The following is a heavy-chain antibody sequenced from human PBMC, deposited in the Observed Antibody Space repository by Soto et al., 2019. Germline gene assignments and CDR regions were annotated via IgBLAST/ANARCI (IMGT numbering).Heavy chain of an antibody. D-gene: IGHD1-26*01. V-gene: IGHV3-33*01. CDR2: IWYDGSNK. CDR1: GFTFSSYG. J-gene: IGHJ5*02. CDR3: ARSIVGATFWFDP. Sequence: GGSLRLSCAASGFTFSSYGMHWVRQAPGKGLEWVAVIWYDGSNKYYADSVKGRFTISRDNSKNTLYLQMNSLTAADTAVYYCARSIVGATFWFDPWGQGTLVTVSS.